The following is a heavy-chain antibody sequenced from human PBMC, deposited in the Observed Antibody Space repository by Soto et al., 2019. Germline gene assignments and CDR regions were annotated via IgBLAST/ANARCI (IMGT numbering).Heavy chain of an antibody. CDR1: GHTFTNYD. CDR3: ARGRRANFAP. J-gene: IGHJ5*02. D-gene: IGHD6-25*01. V-gene: IGHV1-8*01. Sequence: ASVKVSCKTSGHTFTNYDIMWVRRVAGQGLEWMGWVNPNSGNTGYAQKFQDRVTMTRDRFISTAYMEPRSLTYEDTAVYYCARGRRANFAPWGQGTLVTVSS. CDR2: VNPNSGNT.